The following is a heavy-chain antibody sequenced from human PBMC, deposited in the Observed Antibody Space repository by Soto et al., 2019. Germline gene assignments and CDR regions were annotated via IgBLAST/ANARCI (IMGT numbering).Heavy chain of an antibody. J-gene: IGHJ5*02. V-gene: IGHV3-74*01. CDR3: ARARTGGWFDP. Sequence: PGGSVRHTCADAGFVFSGYRMHWVRQAPGKGLVWVSRINSDGSSTSYADSVKGRFTISRDNAKNTLYLQMNSLRAEDTAVYYCARARTGGWFDPWGQGTLVTVSS. CDR2: INSDGSST. D-gene: IGHD3-16*01. CDR1: GFVFSGYR.